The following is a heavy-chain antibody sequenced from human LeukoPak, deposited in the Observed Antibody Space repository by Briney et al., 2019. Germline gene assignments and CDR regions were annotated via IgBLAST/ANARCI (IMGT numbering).Heavy chain of an antibody. CDR3: ASDSMATITGGQLSDY. J-gene: IGHJ4*02. CDR1: GFTFSSYW. V-gene: IGHV3-7*01. Sequence: GGSLRLSCAASGFTFSSYWMSWVRQAPGKGLEWVAYIRQDGSEKYYVDSVKGRFTISRDNAKNSLFLQMNSLRAEDTAVYYCASDSMATITGGQLSDYWGQGTLVTVSS. D-gene: IGHD5-24*01. CDR2: IRQDGSEK.